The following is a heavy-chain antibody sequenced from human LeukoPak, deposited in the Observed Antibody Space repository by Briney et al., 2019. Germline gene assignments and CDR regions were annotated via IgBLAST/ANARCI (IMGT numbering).Heavy chain of an antibody. J-gene: IGHJ4*02. CDR1: GFTFSDYY. Sequence: GGSLRLSCAASGFTFSDYYMYWIRQAPGKGLEWVSYISSSGSTIYYADSVKGRFTISRDNARNSLYLQMNSLRAEDTAVYYCARVLFEYSSSAGSDYWGQGTLVTVSS. CDR3: ARVLFEYSSSAGSDY. D-gene: IGHD6-6*01. CDR2: ISSSGSTI. V-gene: IGHV3-11*04.